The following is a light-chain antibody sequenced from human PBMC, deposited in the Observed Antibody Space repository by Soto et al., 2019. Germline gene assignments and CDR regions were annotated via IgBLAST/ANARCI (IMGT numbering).Light chain of an antibody. J-gene: IGKJ4*01. CDR3: QQYHRSPLT. CDR2: GAS. Sequence: EIVLTQSPGALSLAPGETPSLSCRASEAINNNFVAWYQQRPGQVPRLLIYGASIRVSGVPDRISGRRSGTGFILTIGRVEPEDSAVYFCQQYHRSPLTFGGGTQV. V-gene: IGKV3-20*01. CDR1: EAINNNF.